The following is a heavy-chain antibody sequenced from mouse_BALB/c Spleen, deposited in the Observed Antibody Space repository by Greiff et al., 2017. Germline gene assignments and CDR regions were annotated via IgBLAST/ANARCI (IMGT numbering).Heavy chain of an antibody. CDR2: INSNGGST. D-gene: IGHD2-3*01. CDR3: ARHLYSDY. CDR1: GFTFSSYY. Sequence: VESGGGLVKLGGSLKLSCAASGFTFSSYYMSWVRQTPEKRLELVAAINSNGGSTYYPDTVKGRFTISRDNAKNTLYLQMSSLKSEDTALYYCARHLYSDYWGQGTTLTVSS. J-gene: IGHJ2*01. V-gene: IGHV5-6-2*01.